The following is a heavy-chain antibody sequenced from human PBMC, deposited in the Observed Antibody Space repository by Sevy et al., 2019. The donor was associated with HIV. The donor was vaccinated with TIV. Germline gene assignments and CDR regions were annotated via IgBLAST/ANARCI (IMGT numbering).Heavy chain of an antibody. J-gene: IGHJ3*02. Sequence: GGSLRLSCAASGFTFSSYAMYWVRQAPGKGLEYVSAISSNGGSTYYANSVKGRFTISRDNSKNTLYLQMGSLRAEDMAVYYCARSILTYDSSGYYYADAFDIWGQGTMVTVSS. CDR2: ISSNGGST. D-gene: IGHD3-22*01. CDR3: ARSILTYDSSGYYYADAFDI. V-gene: IGHV3-64*01. CDR1: GFTFSSYA.